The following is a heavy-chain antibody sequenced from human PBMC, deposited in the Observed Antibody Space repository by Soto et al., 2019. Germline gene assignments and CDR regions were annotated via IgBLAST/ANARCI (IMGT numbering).Heavy chain of an antibody. CDR1: GGSISNGDYY. J-gene: IGHJ4*02. CDR3: ASVVVLTRQLAY. Sequence: SETLSLTCTVSGGSISNGDYYWTWIRQPPGKGLEWIGYIYYSGTTYYNPSLTSRLTISVDTSRNQFSVRLSSVTAADTAVYYCASVVVLTRQLAYWGQGALVTVSS. CDR2: IYYSGTT. D-gene: IGHD3-22*01. V-gene: IGHV4-30-4*01.